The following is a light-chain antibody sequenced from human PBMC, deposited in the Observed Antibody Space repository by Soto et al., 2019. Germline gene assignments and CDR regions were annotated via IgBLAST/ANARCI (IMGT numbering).Light chain of an antibody. CDR3: QHSYSNFPIT. J-gene: IGKJ5*01. CDR2: DAS. Sequence: DIHVTQSPSSRSASVVYIVTISCRSSQSISGYLNWYQQKPGKAPNLLIFDASSLQSGVPSRFSGRGSGAEYTLTISSLQPEDFATYFCQHSYSNFPITFGQGTRLEIK. V-gene: IGKV1-39*01. CDR1: QSISGY.